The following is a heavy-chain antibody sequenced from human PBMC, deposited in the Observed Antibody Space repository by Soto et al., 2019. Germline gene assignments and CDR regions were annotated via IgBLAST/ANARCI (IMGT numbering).Heavy chain of an antibody. CDR3: ARIGGYHGPLDY. CDR2: TYHRGST. CDR1: GVSISSYF. V-gene: IGHV4-59*01. J-gene: IGHJ4*02. D-gene: IGHD6-25*01. Sequence: SSETLSLTCSVSGVSISSYFWSWIRQAPGGGLEWIGYTYHRGSTNYSPSLKSRVAISLDTSENQFSLKVNSVTAADTAVYYCARIGGYHGPLDYWGQGTPVTVSP.